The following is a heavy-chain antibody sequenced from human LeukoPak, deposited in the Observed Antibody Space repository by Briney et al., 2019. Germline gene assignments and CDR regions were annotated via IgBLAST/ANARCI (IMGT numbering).Heavy chain of an antibody. CDR3: VRGVGVSRFNYLDP. CDR2: IWYDASNK. CDR1: GFTFSSFG. D-gene: IGHD1-7*01. V-gene: IGHV3-33*01. J-gene: IGHJ5*02. Sequence: GGSLRLSCAASGFTFSSFGMHWVRQAPGKGLEWVAVIWYDASNKYYADSVKGRFIISRDNSKNTLYLHMNSLRDDDTAVYYCVRGVGVSRFNYLDPWGQGTLVIVSS.